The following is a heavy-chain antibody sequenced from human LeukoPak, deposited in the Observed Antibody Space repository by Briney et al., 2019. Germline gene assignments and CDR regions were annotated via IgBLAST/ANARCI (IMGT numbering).Heavy chain of an antibody. J-gene: IGHJ4*02. CDR2: INHSGST. CDR3: ARWSMAVAAYDY. V-gene: IGHV4-34*01. Sequence: PSETLSLTCADYGGSFSGYYWSWIRQPPGKGLEWIGEINHSGSTNYNPSLKSRVTISVDTSKNQFSLKLSSVTAADTAVYYCARWSMAVAAYDYWGQGTLVTVSS. D-gene: IGHD6-19*01. CDR1: GGSFSGYY.